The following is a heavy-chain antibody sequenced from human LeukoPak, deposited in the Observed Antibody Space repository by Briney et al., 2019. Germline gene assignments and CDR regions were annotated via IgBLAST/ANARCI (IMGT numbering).Heavy chain of an antibody. CDR1: GFTFDDYG. V-gene: IGHV3-20*04. Sequence: GGSLRLSCAASGFTFDDYGMSWVRQAPGKGLEWVSGINWNGGSTGYADSVRGRFIISRDNAKNSLYLQMNSLRAEDTAVYYCARDLMRFLEWVNWGQGTLVTVSS. CDR2: INWNGGST. CDR3: ARDLMRFLEWVN. J-gene: IGHJ4*02. D-gene: IGHD3-3*01.